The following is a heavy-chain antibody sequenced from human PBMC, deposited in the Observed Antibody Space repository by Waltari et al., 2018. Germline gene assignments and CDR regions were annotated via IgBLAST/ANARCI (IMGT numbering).Heavy chain of an antibody. CDR2: IYHSGST. V-gene: IGHV4-38-2*01. J-gene: IGHJ4*02. CDR3: ARGTWFDY. D-gene: IGHD3-10*01. Sequence: QVQLQESGPGLVKPSETLSLTCAVSGYSISSGYYWGWIRQPPGKGLEWIGSIYHSGSTYYNPSLKSRVTISVDTSKNQCSLKLSSVTAADTAVYYCARGTWFDYWGQGTLVTVSS. CDR1: GYSISSGYY.